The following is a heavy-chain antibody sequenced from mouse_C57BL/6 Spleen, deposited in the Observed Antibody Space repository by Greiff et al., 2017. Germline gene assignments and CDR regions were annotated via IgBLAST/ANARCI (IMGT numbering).Heavy chain of an antibody. CDR1: GYTFTSYW. CDR3: ARRGVTTVVGAMDY. Sequence: QVQLQQPGAELVKPGASVKMSCKASGYTFTSYWITWVKQRPGQGLEWIGDIYPGSGSTNYNEKFKSKATLTVDTSSSTAYMQLNSLTSEDSAVYYCARRGVTTVVGAMDYWGQGTSVTVSS. D-gene: IGHD1-1*01. V-gene: IGHV1-55*01. J-gene: IGHJ4*01. CDR2: IYPGSGST.